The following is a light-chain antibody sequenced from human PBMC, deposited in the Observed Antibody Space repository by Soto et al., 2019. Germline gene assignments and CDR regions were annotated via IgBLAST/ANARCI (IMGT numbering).Light chain of an antibody. Sequence: QPVLTQSPSASASLGASVKLTCTLSSGLSSYAIAWHQQQPEKGPRYLMKLNSDGSHRKGDGIPDRFSGSSSGAERYLTISSLQSEDEADYYCQTWGTGIRVFGGGTKVTVL. CDR2: LNSDGSH. CDR3: QTWGTGIRV. V-gene: IGLV4-69*01. J-gene: IGLJ2*01. CDR1: SGLSSYA.